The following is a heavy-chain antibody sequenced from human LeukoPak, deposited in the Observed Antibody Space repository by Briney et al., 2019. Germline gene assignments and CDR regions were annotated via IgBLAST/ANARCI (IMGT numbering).Heavy chain of an antibody. V-gene: IGHV1-46*01. D-gene: IGHD5-24*01. Sequence: GASVKVSCKASGYTFTSYYMHWVRPAPGQGLEWMGIINPSGGSTSYAQKFQGRVTMTRDTSTSTVYMELSSLRSEDTAVYYCARDLGDGYNYHYYYGMDVWGQGTTVTVSS. CDR3: ARDLGDGYNYHYYYGMDV. CDR1: GYTFTSYY. CDR2: INPSGGST. J-gene: IGHJ6*02.